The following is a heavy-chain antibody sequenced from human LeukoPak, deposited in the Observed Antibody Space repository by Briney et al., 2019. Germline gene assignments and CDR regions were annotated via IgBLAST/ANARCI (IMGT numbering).Heavy chain of an antibody. Sequence: PSETLSLTCIVSGGPFSTSSYFWGWIRQPPGKGLEWIGTIYYTGSTYYNPSLKSRVTISEDTSKNRFSLNVTSLTAADTAIYYCARAPYNSKYYITDWGRGTLVTVSS. CDR1: GGPFSTSSYF. D-gene: IGHD4-11*01. CDR2: IYYTGST. CDR3: ARAPYNSKYYITD. J-gene: IGHJ4*02. V-gene: IGHV4-39*07.